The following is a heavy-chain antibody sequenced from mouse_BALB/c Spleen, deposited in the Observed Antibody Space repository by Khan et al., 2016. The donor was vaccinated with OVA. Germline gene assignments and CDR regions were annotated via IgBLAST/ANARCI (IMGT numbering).Heavy chain of an antibody. CDR3: ERVYGGDFDY. CDR2: ISYSGNT. J-gene: IGHJ2*01. Sequence: EVKLEESGPGLVKPSQSLSLTCTVTGYSITTDYAWNWIRQFPGNKLEWMCYISYSGNTKYNPSLKSRISITRDTSKNQFFLQLKSVTTEDTARYYCERVYGGDFDYWGQGTTLTVSS. CDR1: GYSITTDYA. D-gene: IGHD1-1*01. V-gene: IGHV3-2*02.